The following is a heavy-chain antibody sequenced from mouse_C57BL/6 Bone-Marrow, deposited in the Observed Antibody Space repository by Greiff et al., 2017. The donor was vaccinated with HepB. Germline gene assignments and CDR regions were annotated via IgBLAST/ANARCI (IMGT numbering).Heavy chain of an antibody. CDR3: TRSDDGYYRYWFAY. CDR2: IDPETGGT. CDR1: GYTFTDYE. D-gene: IGHD2-3*01. Sequence: QVQLKQSGAELVRPGASVTLYCKASGYTFTDYEMHWVKQTPVHGLEWIGAIDPETGGTAYNQKFKGKAILTADKSSSTAYMELRSLTSEDSAVYYCTRSDDGYYRYWFAYWGQGTLVTVSA. V-gene: IGHV1-15*01. J-gene: IGHJ3*01.